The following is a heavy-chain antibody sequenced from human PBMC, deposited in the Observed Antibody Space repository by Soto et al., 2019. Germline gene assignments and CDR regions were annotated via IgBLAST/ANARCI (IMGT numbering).Heavy chain of an antibody. D-gene: IGHD1-1*01. CDR3: ARDLRNNSCSFPY. CDR2: ISYDGINK. J-gene: IGHJ4*02. Sequence: GVSLRLSGVACGLTFSNYAINWVRRATCKGLEWVAVISYDGINKYYADSVKGRITISRENSRKTLYLQMNNLRAEDTAMYYCARDLRNNSCSFPYCGQRPLLTVCS. V-gene: IGHV3-30-3*01. CDR1: GLTFSNYA.